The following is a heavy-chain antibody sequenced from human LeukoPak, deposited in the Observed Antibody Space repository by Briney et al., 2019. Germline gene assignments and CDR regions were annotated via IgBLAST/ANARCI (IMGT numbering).Heavy chain of an antibody. D-gene: IGHD4-11*01. CDR3: AIDYSNYFDY. Sequence: ASVTVSCTASGYTFTGYYMHWVRQAPGQGLEWMGWINPNSGGTNYARKFQGRVTMTRDTSISTAYMEPSRLRSDDTAVYYCAIDYSNYFDYWGQGTLVTVSS. J-gene: IGHJ4*02. CDR1: GYTFTGYY. CDR2: INPNSGGT. V-gene: IGHV1-2*02.